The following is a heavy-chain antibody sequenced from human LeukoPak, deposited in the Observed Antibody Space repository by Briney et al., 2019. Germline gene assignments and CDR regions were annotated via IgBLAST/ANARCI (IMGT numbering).Heavy chain of an antibody. J-gene: IGHJ6*03. Sequence: PSEPLSLTCAVYGGSFSNYYWSWLRQPPGKGLEWVGEINDSGRINYNPSLMSRVTVSVDTYKNQFSLRLTSVTATDAAVYYCARRWNYGRNYYIDVWGNGATVSVSS. CDR3: ARRWNYGRNYYIDV. CDR1: GGSFSNYY. V-gene: IGHV4-34*01. CDR2: INDSGRI. D-gene: IGHD1-7*01.